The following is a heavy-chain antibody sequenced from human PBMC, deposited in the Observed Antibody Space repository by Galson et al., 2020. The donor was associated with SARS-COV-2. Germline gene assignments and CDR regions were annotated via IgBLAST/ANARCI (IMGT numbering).Heavy chain of an antibody. CDR2: IYYSGST. D-gene: IGHD5-12*01. Sequence: ETSETLSLTCTVSGGSISSYYWSWIRQPPGKGLEWIGYIYYSGSTNYNPSPKSRVTISVDTSKTQFSLKLSSVTAADTAADYCARHRQGWLQATGAYFDYWGQGTLVTVSS. V-gene: IGHV4-59*08. J-gene: IGHJ4*02. CDR3: ARHRQGWLQATGAYFDY. CDR1: GGSISSYY.